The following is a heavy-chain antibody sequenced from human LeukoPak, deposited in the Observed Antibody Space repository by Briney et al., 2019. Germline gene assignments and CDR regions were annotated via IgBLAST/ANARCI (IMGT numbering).Heavy chain of an antibody. J-gene: IGHJ4*02. Sequence: GGSLRLSCAASGSSFSDYWMAWVRQAPGKGLEWVANIKTDGSEKYYEDSVKGRSTISRDNAKNSVYLQMNSLRAEDTAVYYCARERVTTTSFDYWGQGTLVTVSS. CDR3: ARERVTTTSFDY. CDR1: GSSFSDYW. V-gene: IGHV3-7*01. CDR2: IKTDGSEK. D-gene: IGHD2/OR15-2a*01.